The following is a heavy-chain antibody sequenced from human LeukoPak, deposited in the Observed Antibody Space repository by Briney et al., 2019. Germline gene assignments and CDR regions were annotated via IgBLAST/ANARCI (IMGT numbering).Heavy chain of an antibody. D-gene: IGHD3-16*01. CDR2: IIPIFGTA. V-gene: IGHV1-69*06. CDR3: AREVIMITFGGAPGWFDP. Sequence: SVKVSCKASGGTFSSYAISWVRQAPGQGLEWMGGIIPIFGTANYGQNFQGRVTITADKSTSTAYMELSSLRSEDTAVYYCAREVIMITFGGAPGWFDPWGQGTLVTVSS. CDR1: GGTFSSYA. J-gene: IGHJ5*02.